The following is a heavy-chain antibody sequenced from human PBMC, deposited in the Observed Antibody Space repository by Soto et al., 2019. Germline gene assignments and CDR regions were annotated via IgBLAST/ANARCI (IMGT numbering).Heavy chain of an antibody. D-gene: IGHD5-18*01. CDR2: ISAYNGNT. CDR3: ARGYSYGYGETYYGMQV. Sequence: ASVKVSCKACGYTFTSYGISWVRQARGQGLEWMGWISAYNGNTNYAQKLQGRVTMTTDTSTSTAYMEMRRLRSDDTAVYYCARGYSYGYGETYYGMQVWGQGTTVNVS. J-gene: IGHJ6*01. CDR1: GYTFTSYG. V-gene: IGHV1-18*01.